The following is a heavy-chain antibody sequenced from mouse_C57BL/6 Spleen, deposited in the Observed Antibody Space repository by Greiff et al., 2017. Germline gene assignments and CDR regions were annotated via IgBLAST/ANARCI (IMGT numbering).Heavy chain of an antibody. CDR2: IYPGSGST. CDR3: ARWDYYGSSYRYFDV. J-gene: IGHJ1*03. Sequence: QVQLQQPGAELVKPGASVKMSCKASGYTFTSYWITWVKQRPGQGLEWIGDIYPGSGSTNYNETFKSKATLTVDTSSSTAYMQLSSLTSEDSAVYYCARWDYYGSSYRYFDVWGTGTTVTVSS. D-gene: IGHD1-1*01. V-gene: IGHV1-55*01. CDR1: GYTFTSYW.